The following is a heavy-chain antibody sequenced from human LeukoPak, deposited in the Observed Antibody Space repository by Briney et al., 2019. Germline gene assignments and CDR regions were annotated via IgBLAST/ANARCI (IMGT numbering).Heavy chain of an antibody. CDR2: IIPIFGTA. CDR1: GGTFSSYA. D-gene: IGHD2-2*01. J-gene: IGHJ5*02. V-gene: IGHV1-69*05. CDR3: ARDGIVVVPAAMVVGWFDP. Sequence: GASVKVSCKASGGTFSSYAISWVRQAPGQGLEWMGGIIPIFGTANYAQKLQGRVTMTTDTSTSTAYMELRSLRSDDTAVYYCARDGIVVVPAAMVVGWFDPWGQGTLVTVSS.